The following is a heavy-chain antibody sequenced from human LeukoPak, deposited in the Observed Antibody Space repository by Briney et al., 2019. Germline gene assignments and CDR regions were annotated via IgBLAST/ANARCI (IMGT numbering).Heavy chain of an antibody. V-gene: IGHV3-33*01. CDR3: ARAVRVRGVNWFDP. CDR1: GFTFSSYG. D-gene: IGHD3-10*01. CDR2: IWYDGSNK. J-gene: IGHJ5*02. Sequence: PGRSLRLSCAASGFTFSSYGMHWVRQAPGKGLEWVAVIWYDGSNKYYADSVKGRFTISRDNSKNTLYLQMNSLRAEDTAVYYCARAVRVRGVNWFDPWGQGTLVTVSS.